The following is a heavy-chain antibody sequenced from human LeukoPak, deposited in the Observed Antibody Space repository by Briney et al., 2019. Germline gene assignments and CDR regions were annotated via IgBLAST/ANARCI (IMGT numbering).Heavy chain of an antibody. D-gene: IGHD5-12*01. CDR2: LYTSGTT. V-gene: IGHV3-66*01. J-gene: IGHJ4*02. CDR3: ARERSTSGYYLAY. Sequence: GSLSLSYAVSGFRVSTKYMNWVRQAPGKGLEWVSVLYTSGTTYYADSVKGRFSISRDSSDNTLYLQMNSLRVEDTGVYYCARERSTSGYYLAYWGQGTLVTVSS. CDR1: GFRVSTKY.